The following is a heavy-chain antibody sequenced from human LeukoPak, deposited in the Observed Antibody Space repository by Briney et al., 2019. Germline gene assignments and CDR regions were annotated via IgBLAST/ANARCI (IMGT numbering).Heavy chain of an antibody. D-gene: IGHD1-26*01. CDR2: FKSKAAGGTT. J-gene: IGHJ3*02. CDR1: GFTFRVTL. CDR3: TRGAPQADVFDI. Sequence: GGSLRLSCAASGFTFRVTLMIWVRQAPGRGLEGVGRFKSKAAGGTTDYAAPVAGRFTISRDDAKNMLYLQMNSLKTEATAVYYCTRGAPQADVFDIWGQGTMVTVSS. V-gene: IGHV3-15*01.